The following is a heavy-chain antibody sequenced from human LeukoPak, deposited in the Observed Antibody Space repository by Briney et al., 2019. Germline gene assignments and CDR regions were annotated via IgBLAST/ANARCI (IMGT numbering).Heavy chain of an antibody. CDR2: IHYSGST. CDR1: GGSISSNDYY. J-gene: IGHJ4*02. V-gene: IGHV4-39*01. Sequence: SETLSLTCTVSGGSISSNDYYWDWIRQPPGKGLEWIGSIHYSGSTYYNPSLESRVTISVDTSKNQFSLRLSSVTAADTAVYYCARRGSGYNTRFDYWGQGTLVTVSS. CDR3: ARRGSGYNTRFDY. D-gene: IGHD3-22*01.